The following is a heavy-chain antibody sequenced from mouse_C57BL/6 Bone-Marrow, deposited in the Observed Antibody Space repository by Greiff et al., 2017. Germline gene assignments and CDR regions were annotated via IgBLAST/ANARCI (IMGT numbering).Heavy chain of an antibody. Sequence: EVQVVESGGGLVKPGGSLKLSCAASGFTFSDYGMHWVRQAPEKGLEWVAYISSGSSTIYYADTVKGRFTISRDNAKNTLFLQMTSLRSEDTAMYYCARPYSNFHYYAMDYWGQGTSVTVSS. CDR3: ARPYSNFHYYAMDY. J-gene: IGHJ4*01. D-gene: IGHD2-5*01. V-gene: IGHV5-17*01. CDR2: ISSGSSTI. CDR1: GFTFSDYG.